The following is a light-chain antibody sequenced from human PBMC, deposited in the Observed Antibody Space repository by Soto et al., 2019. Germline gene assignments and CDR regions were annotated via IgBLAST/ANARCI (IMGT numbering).Light chain of an antibody. CDR2: EGS. Sequence: QSALTQPASVSGSPGQSITISCTGTSSDVGSYNLVSWYQQHPGKAPKLMIYEGSKRPSGVSNRFSGSKSGNTASLSISGRQAEDEADYYCCSYAGVVFGGGTKLTVL. CDR3: CSYAGVV. V-gene: IGLV2-23*01. CDR1: SSDVGSYNL. J-gene: IGLJ2*01.